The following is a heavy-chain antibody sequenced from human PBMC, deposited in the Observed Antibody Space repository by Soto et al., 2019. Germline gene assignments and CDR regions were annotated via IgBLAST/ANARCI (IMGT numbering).Heavy chain of an antibody. D-gene: IGHD2-15*01. Sequence: GGSLRLSCAASGFTFSSYAMSWVRQAPGKGLEWVSAISGSGGSTYYADSVKGRFTISRDNSKNTLYLQMNSLRAEDTAVYYCAKEGFGEVVVAPNWFDPWGQGTLVTVSS. V-gene: IGHV3-23*01. CDR3: AKEGFGEVVVAPNWFDP. J-gene: IGHJ5*02. CDR1: GFTFSSYA. CDR2: ISGSGGST.